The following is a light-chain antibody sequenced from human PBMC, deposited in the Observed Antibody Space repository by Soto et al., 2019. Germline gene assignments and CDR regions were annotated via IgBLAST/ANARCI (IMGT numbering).Light chain of an antibody. CDR2: GAS. J-gene: IGKJ3*01. Sequence: DIQMAQSPSSLSASVGDTITITCRASRNINTYLNWYQQNPGKAPKLLIFGASSLQSGVPSRFSGSGSSTDFTLTINSLQPEDFATYCCQQTSAAPFTFGPGTKVDIK. CDR1: RNINTY. V-gene: IGKV1-39*01. CDR3: QQTSAAPFT.